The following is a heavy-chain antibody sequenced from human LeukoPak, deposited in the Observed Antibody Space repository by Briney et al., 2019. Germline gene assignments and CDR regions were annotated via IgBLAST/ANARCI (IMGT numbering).Heavy chain of an antibody. J-gene: IGHJ4*02. CDR1: GFTFSGYS. Sequence: SGGSLRLSCAASGFTFSGYSLNWVRRAAGKGLEWVASISSGSGYIYYADSVKGRFTTSRDNAKTSLYLQMNSLRAEDTAVYYCARDGEGTSLSFFDYWGLGTLVTVSA. CDR3: ARDGEGTSLSFFDY. V-gene: IGHV3-21*01. CDR2: ISSGSGYI. D-gene: IGHD3-10*01.